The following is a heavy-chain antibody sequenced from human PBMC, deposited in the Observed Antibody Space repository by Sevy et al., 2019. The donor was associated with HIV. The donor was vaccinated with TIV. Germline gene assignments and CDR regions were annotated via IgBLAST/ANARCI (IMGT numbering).Heavy chain of an antibody. CDR1: GGSFSGYY. J-gene: IGHJ4*02. CDR2: INHSGST. D-gene: IGHD5-18*01. V-gene: IGHV4-34*01. CDR3: ARAGSDTAMVEGIDY. Sequence: SETLSLTCAVYGGSFSGYYWSWIRQPPGKGLEWIGEINHSGSTNYNPSLKGRFTISVDTSKNQFSLKLSSVTAADTAVYYCARAGSDTAMVEGIDYWGQGTLVTVSS.